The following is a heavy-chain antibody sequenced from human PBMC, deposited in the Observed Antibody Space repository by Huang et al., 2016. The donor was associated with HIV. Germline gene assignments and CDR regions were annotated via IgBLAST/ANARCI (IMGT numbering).Heavy chain of an antibody. V-gene: IGHV1-18*01. Sequence: QIQLMQFGPELKQPGASVKVSCKASGYTFTSYGITGVRQAPGQGPEWMGWISASSGDTEDAQKVQGRVTLTTDTSTNIAYMELRSLRSDDTAKYYCARDPKYHRIGYYRQRRGIDIWGQGTMVIVSS. CDR2: ISASSGDT. D-gene: IGHD3-22*01. J-gene: IGHJ3*02. CDR1: GYTFTSYG. CDR3: ARDPKYHRIGYYRQRRGIDI.